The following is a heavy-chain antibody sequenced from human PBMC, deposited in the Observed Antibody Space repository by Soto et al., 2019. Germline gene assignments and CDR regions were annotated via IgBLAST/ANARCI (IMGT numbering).Heavy chain of an antibody. CDR1: GGSVSSGSYY. V-gene: IGHV4-61*01. CDR3: ARWGTYYYGSGSYHHDY. Sequence: QVQLQESGPGLVKPSETLSLTCTVSGGSVSSGSYYWSWIRQPPGKGLEWIGYIYYSGSTNYNPSLKSRVTISVDTSKNQFSLKLSSVTAADTAVYYCARWGTYYYGSGSYHHDYWGQGTLVTVSS. D-gene: IGHD3-10*01. J-gene: IGHJ4*02. CDR2: IYYSGST.